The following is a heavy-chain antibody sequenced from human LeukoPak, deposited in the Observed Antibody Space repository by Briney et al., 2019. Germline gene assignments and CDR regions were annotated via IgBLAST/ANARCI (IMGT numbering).Heavy chain of an antibody. CDR3: ARTTNHWSYYYYYGLDV. V-gene: IGHV1-3*01. J-gene: IGHJ6*02. CDR2: INADNGNT. D-gene: IGHD3-3*01. Sequence: GASVKVSCKASEYTFTNYAVHWVRQAPGQRLEWMGWINADNGNTKYSEKFQGRVTISRDTSASTAYMELSSLRSEDTAVYYCARTTNHWSYYYYYGLDVWGQGTTVTVSS. CDR1: EYTFTNYA.